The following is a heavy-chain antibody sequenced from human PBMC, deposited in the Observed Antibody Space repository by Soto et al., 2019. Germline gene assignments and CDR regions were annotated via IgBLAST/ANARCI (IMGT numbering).Heavy chain of an antibody. Sequence: QVQLVESGGGVVQPGRSLRLSCAASGFTFSSYGMHWVRQAPGKGLEWVAVISYDGSNKYYADSVKGRFTISRDNSKNTMYLQMNSLRAEDTAVYYCAKERGYCSGGSCYSLGSFDYWGQGTLVTVSS. D-gene: IGHD2-15*01. J-gene: IGHJ4*02. CDR1: GFTFSSYG. CDR2: ISYDGSNK. V-gene: IGHV3-30*18. CDR3: AKERGYCSGGSCYSLGSFDY.